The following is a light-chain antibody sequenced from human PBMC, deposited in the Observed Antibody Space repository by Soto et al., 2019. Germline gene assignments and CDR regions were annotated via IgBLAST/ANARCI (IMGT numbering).Light chain of an antibody. V-gene: IGKV3-20*01. CDR1: QSVGSTL. J-gene: IGKJ1*01. CDR2: GVS. CDR3: GQCVSSPPRN. Sequence: EIVLTQSPGTLSLSPGERATLSCRASQSVGSTLLAWYQQKPGQAPRLRIYGVSTRATGIPHRFSGSWSGTDFTLSISRLEPEDFAVYYCGQCVSSPPRNFGQGAKVEIK.